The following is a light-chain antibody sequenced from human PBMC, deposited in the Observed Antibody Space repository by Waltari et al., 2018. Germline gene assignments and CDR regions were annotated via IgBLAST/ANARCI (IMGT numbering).Light chain of an antibody. CDR1: QSISGA. CDR2: GAS. J-gene: IGKJ1*01. V-gene: IGKV3-20*01. CDR3: QHYVRLPVT. Sequence: EIVLMQSPGTLSLSPGERATLSCRASQSISGALAWYQQKPGQAPRLLIYGASNRATGIPDRFSGSGSGTEFSLTVSRLEPEDFAVYYCQHYVRLPVTFGQGTRVEI.